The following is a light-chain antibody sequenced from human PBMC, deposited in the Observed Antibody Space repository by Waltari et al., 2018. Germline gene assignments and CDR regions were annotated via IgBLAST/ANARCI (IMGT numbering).Light chain of an antibody. CDR3: ATWDDSLNGRV. V-gene: IGLV1-44*01. CDR2: ANY. CDR1: FSNTGTNT. Sequence: QSVLTQSPSASGTPGRRVTTSCSGSFSNTGTNTVTWYQQLPGTAPKVLIFANYHRPSGVPDRFSGSKSGTSGSLVISGLQSEDEADYFCATWDDSLNGRVFGGGTKLTVL. J-gene: IGLJ3*02.